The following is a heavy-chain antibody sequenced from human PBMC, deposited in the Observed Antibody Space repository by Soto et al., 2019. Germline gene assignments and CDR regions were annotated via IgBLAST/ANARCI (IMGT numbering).Heavy chain of an antibody. J-gene: IGHJ5*02. V-gene: IGHV5-51*01. CDR2: IYPSDSDT. CDR3: ARLADDYGDYVDSEVVDP. D-gene: IGHD4-17*01. Sequence: SGESLKISCQVSGYTFTIYWIGWVRQMPGKGLEWMGIIYPSDSDTRYSPSFQGQVTISADQSINTAYLQWSSLKASDTAMYYCARLADDYGDYVDSEVVDPWGQGTLVTVSS. CDR1: GYTFTIYW.